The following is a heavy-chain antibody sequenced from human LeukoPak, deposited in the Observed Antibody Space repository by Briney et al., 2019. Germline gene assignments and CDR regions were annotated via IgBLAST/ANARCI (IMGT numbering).Heavy chain of an antibody. V-gene: IGHV4-4*07. J-gene: IGHJ6*03. CDR1: GGSISSYY. CDR2: IYTSGST. Sequence: SETLSLTCTVSGGSISSYYWSWIRQPAGKGLEWIGRIYTSGSTNYNPSLKSRVTMSVDTSKNQFSLKLSSVTAADTAVYYCARGLGYGSGWYLSPVNYMDVWGKGTTVTVSS. D-gene: IGHD6-19*01. CDR3: ARGLGYGSGWYLSPVNYMDV.